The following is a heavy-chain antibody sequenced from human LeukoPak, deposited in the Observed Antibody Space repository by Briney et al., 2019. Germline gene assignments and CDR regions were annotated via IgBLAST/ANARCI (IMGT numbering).Heavy chain of an antibody. CDR1: GGSISSYY. J-gene: IGHJ4*02. D-gene: IGHD3/OR15-3a*01. CDR3: ARQTGSGLFILP. V-gene: IGHV4-59*04. CDR2: IYYSGNT. Sequence: SETLPLTCTVSGGSISSYYWSWIRQPPGKGLEWIGSIYYSGNTYYNASLKSQVSISIDTSKNQFSLRLTSVTAADTAVYYCARQTGSGLFILPGGQGTLVTVSS.